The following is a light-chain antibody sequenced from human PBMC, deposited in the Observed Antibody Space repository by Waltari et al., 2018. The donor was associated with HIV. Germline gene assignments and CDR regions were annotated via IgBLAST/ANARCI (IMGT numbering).Light chain of an antibody. J-gene: IGKJ4*01. Sequence: EVVLTQSPGTLSLSPGERATLFCRASQSVTGSYLAWYQQKPGQAPRLLIYRASSRATGIPDRFSVSGSGTDFTLTITRLEPEDFAVYYCQQYGSSVTFGGGTKVEIK. CDR3: QQYGSSVT. CDR2: RAS. CDR1: QSVTGSY. V-gene: IGKV3-20*01.